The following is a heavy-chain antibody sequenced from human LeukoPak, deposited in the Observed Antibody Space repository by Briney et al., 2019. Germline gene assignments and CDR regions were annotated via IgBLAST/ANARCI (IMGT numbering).Heavy chain of an antibody. D-gene: IGHD5-12*01. Sequence: SETLSLTCAVSGCTFSGYYWSWIRQPPGKGLEWIGEINHSGSTNYNPSLKSGITTSVDTSNNNISLKLRGVTGADTAVYYCARGPHQWLRQYYMDVWGKGTTVTVSS. J-gene: IGHJ6*03. CDR2: INHSGST. V-gene: IGHV4-34*01. CDR3: ARGPHQWLRQYYMDV. CDR1: GCTFSGYY.